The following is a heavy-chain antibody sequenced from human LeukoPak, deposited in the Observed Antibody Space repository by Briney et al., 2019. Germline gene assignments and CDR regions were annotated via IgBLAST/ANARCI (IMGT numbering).Heavy chain of an antibody. CDR1: GYTFTVYY. Sequence: ASVKVSCKASGYTFTVYYMQWVRHAPGQGLEWMGWINPSSGGTNYAQKFQGRVTMTRDTSISTVYMELSRLRSDDTAMYYCARDSSSGWSYSVYWGQGTLVTVSS. D-gene: IGHD6-19*01. CDR3: ARDSSSGWSYSVY. J-gene: IGHJ4*02. CDR2: INPSSGGT. V-gene: IGHV1-2*02.